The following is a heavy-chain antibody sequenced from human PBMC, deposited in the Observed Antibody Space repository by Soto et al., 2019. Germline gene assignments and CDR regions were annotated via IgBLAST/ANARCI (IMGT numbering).Heavy chain of an antibody. D-gene: IGHD3-10*01. CDR1: GFTFDDYA. CDR3: AGGCGELDDTGGAFDI. V-gene: IGHV3-9*01. Sequence: GGSLRLSCAASGFTFDDYAMHWVRQAPGKGLEWVSGISWNSGSIGYADSVKGRFTISRDNAKNSLYLQMNSLRAEDTALYFCAGGCGELDDTGGAFDIWGQGTMGTVS. J-gene: IGHJ3*02. CDR2: ISWNSGSI.